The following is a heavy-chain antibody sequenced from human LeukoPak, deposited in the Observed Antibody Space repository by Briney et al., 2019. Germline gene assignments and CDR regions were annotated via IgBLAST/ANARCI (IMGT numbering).Heavy chain of an antibody. CDR1: GFTFSSYS. CDR2: ITGGGTNT. Sequence: GGSLRLSCAASGFTFSSYSMSWVRQAPGKGLEWVSAITGGGTNTAYADSVKGRFTISRDSSKNTLYLQMNSLRAEDTAMYCCAKRGSSFSFDYWGQGSLVTVSS. J-gene: IGHJ4*02. CDR3: AKRGSSFSFDY. D-gene: IGHD6-19*01. V-gene: IGHV3-23*01.